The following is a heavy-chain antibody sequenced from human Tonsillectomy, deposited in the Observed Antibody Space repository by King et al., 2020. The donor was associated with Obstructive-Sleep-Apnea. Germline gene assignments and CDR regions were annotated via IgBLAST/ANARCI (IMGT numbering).Heavy chain of an antibody. J-gene: IGHJ4*02. Sequence: VQLPQWGAGLLKPSETLSLPCAVYGGSFSGYYWSWIRQPPGKGLEWIGEINHSGSTNYNPSLKSRVTISVDTSKNQFSLKLSSVTAADTAVYYCARAQGGMVRGVMGYWGQGTLVTVSS. V-gene: IGHV4-34*01. CDR3: ARAQGGMVRGVMGY. CDR1: GGSFSGYY. D-gene: IGHD3-10*01. CDR2: INHSGST.